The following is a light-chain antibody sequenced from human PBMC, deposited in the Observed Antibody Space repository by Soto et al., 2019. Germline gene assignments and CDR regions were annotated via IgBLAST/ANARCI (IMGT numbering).Light chain of an antibody. CDR1: QSVSSSY. Sequence: EIVLTQSPGTLYLSPGERATLSCRASQSVSSSYLAWYQHKPGQAPRPLSYGASSRAIGIPDRFSGSGSGTDFNLTISRLEPEDFAVYECQQYVSSPWTFGQGTKVEIK. J-gene: IGKJ1*01. CDR3: QQYVSSPWT. V-gene: IGKV3-20*01. CDR2: GAS.